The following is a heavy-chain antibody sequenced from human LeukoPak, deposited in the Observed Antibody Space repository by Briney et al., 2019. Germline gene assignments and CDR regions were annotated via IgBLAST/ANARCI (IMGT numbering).Heavy chain of an antibody. J-gene: IGHJ4*02. D-gene: IGHD3-9*01. CDR1: GYTLTELS. CDR3: ATASLRYDILTGVWTDY. CDR2: FDPEDGET. Sequence: ASVKVSCKVSGYTLTELSMHWVRQAPGKGLEWMGGFDPEDGETIYAQKFQGRVTMTEDTSTDTTYMELSSLRSEDTAVYYCATASLRYDILTGVWTDYWGQGTLVTVSS. V-gene: IGHV1-24*01.